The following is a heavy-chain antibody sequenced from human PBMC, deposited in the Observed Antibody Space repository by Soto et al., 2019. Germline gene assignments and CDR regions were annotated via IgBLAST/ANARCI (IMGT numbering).Heavy chain of an antibody. CDR1: GFTFSSHA. V-gene: IGHV3-23*01. CDR3: AKDKMEQWLVGGYFDF. D-gene: IGHD6-19*01. CDR2: IRNGGDRT. J-gene: IGHJ4*02. Sequence: GGSLRLSCAASGFTFSSHAMSWIRQAPGKGLEWVSAIRNGGDRTYYADSVKGRFTISRDNSKNTLFLQMNSLRAEDTAVYYCAKDKMEQWLVGGYFDFWGQGTLVTVSS.